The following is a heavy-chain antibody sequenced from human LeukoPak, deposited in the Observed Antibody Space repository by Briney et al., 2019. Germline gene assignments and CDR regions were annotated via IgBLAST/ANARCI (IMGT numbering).Heavy chain of an antibody. D-gene: IGHD6-13*01. V-gene: IGHV3-30*02. Sequence: GGSLRLSCAASGFTFSSHGMHWVRQAPGKGLEWVAFIRYDGTNKYYADSVKGRFTISRDNSKNTLYLQMNSLRAEDTAVYYCAKDRGIAEAGTSYFDYWGQGTLVTVSS. CDR2: IRYDGTNK. J-gene: IGHJ4*02. CDR1: GFTFSSHG. CDR3: AKDRGIAEAGTSYFDY.